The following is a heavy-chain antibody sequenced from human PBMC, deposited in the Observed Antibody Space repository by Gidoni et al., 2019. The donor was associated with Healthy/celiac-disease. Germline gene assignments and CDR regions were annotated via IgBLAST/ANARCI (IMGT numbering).Heavy chain of an antibody. CDR2: ISSSSSYI. D-gene: IGHD6-6*01. CDR3: ARDLSEQLGYNWFDP. J-gene: IGHJ5*02. V-gene: IGHV3-21*01. Sequence: EVQLVESGGGLVKPGGSLRLSCAASGFTFSSYSMNWVRQAPGKGLEWVSSISSSSSYIYYADSVKGRFTISRDNAKNSLYLQMNSLRAEDTAVYYCARDLSEQLGYNWFDPWGQGTLVTVSS. CDR1: GFTFSSYS.